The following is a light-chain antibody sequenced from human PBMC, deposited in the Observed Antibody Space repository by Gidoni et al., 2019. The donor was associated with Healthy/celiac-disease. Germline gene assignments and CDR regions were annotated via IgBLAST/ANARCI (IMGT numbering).Light chain of an antibody. J-gene: IGKJ4*01. CDR2: DAS. CDR3: QHYDNLPA. Sequence: DIQMTQSPSSLSASVGDRVTITCQARQDISNYLNWYQQKPGKAPQLLISDASKLETGGPSMFSGSGSGTDFLSTISRLPPDDIANYYCQHYDNLPAFGGGTKVEIK. V-gene: IGKV1-33*01. CDR1: QDISNY.